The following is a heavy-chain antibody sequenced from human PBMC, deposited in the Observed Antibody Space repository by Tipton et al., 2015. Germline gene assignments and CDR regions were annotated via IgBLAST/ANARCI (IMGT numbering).Heavy chain of an antibody. J-gene: IGHJ4*02. CDR3: AREVWYYDSSGYDY. Sequence: TLSLTCTVSGGSVSSGSYYWSWIRQPPGKGLEWIGYIYYIGSTNYNPSLKSRVTMSVDTSKNQFSLHLSSVTAADTAVYYCAREVWYYDSSGYDYWGQGTLVTVSS. CDR1: GGSVSSGSYY. D-gene: IGHD3-22*01. V-gene: IGHV4-61*01. CDR2: IYYIGST.